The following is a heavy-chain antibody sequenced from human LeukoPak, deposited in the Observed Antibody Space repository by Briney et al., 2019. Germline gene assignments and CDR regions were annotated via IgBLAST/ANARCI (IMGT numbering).Heavy chain of an antibody. V-gene: IGHV3-74*01. D-gene: IGHD3-10*01. CDR1: GFTFSSYW. Sequence: GGSLRLSCAAAGFTFSSYWMHWVRQAPGKGLVRVSRINSDGSSTSYADSVKGRFTISRDNAKNTLYLQMNSLRAEDTAVYYCARAPITMVRGVTDYWGQGTLVTVSS. CDR2: INSDGSST. CDR3: ARAPITMVRGVTDY. J-gene: IGHJ4*02.